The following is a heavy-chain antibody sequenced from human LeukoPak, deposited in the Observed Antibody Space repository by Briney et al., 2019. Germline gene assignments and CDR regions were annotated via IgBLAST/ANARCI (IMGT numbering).Heavy chain of an antibody. J-gene: IGHJ6*02. Sequence: ASVKVSCKASGYTFTSYYMHWVRQAPGQGLEWMGIINPSGGSTSYAQKFQGRVTITADESTSTAYMELSSLRSEDTAVYYCARSTQNYDFWSGYYYYYYYGMDVWGQGTTVTVSS. CDR2: INPSGGST. CDR3: ARSTQNYDFWSGYYYYYYYGMDV. CDR1: GYTFTSYY. V-gene: IGHV1-46*01. D-gene: IGHD3-3*01.